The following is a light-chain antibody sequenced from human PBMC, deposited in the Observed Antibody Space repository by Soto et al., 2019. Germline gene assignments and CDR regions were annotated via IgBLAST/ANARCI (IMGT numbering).Light chain of an antibody. CDR3: QQRSNWRSMYT. V-gene: IGKV3-11*01. CDR2: DAS. J-gene: IGKJ2*01. Sequence: EIVLTQSPATLSLSPGERATLSCRASQSVSSYLAWYQQKPGQAPRLLIYDASNRATGIPARFSGSGSGTDFTLTISSLEPEDFAVYYCQQRSNWRSMYTVGQGTKLEIK. CDR1: QSVSSY.